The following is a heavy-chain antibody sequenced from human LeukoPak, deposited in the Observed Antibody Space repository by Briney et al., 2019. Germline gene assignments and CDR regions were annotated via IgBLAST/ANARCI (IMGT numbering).Heavy chain of an antibody. CDR3: AKKSLWSGPFDY. Sequence: GGSLRLSCKASGFIFSNYAMSWVRQAPGKGLEWVSIITGSGGNSYYTDSVKGRFTLSRDDSKNTLFLQMNSLRAEDTAVYFCAKKSLWSGPFDYWGQGTLVTVFS. CDR1: GFIFSNYA. CDR2: ITGSGGNS. V-gene: IGHV3-23*01. D-gene: IGHD3-3*01. J-gene: IGHJ4*02.